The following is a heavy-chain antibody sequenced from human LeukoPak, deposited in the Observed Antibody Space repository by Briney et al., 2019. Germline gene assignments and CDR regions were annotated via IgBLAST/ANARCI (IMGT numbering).Heavy chain of an antibody. Sequence: GGSLRLSCAASGFTFSSYAMHWVRQAPGKGLEYVSAISSNGGSTYYANSVKGRFTISRDNSKNTLYLQVGSLRAEDMAVYYCARPTRSAGFDYWGQGTLVTVSS. V-gene: IGHV3-64*01. D-gene: IGHD1-1*01. CDR2: ISSNGGST. J-gene: IGHJ4*02. CDR1: GFTFSSYA. CDR3: ARPTRSAGFDY.